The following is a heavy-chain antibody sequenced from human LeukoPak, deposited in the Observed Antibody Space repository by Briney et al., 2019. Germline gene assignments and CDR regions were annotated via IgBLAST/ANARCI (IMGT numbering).Heavy chain of an antibody. V-gene: IGHV4-61*02. D-gene: IGHD6-13*01. CDR2: ISSSGST. J-gene: IGHJ5*02. CDR3: ARADSSWYYYNDGENWFDP. Sequence: SQTLSLTCTVSGDSISSGDYYWSWNRQPAGKGLEWIGRISSSGSTNYNPSLKSRVTISVDTSKNQFSLKLSSVTAADTAVYYCARADSSWYYYNDGENWFDPWGQGTLVTVSS. CDR1: GDSISSGDYY.